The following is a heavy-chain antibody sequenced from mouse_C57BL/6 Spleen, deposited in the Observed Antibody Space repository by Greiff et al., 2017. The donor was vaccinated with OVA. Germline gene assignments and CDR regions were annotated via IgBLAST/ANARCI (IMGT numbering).Heavy chain of an antibody. J-gene: IGHJ4*01. Sequence: QVQLKQPGAELVMPGASVKLSCKASGYTFTSYWMHWVKQRPGQGLEWIGEIDPSDSYTNYNQKFKGKSTLIVDKSSSTAYMQLSSLTSEDSAVYYCARTYYYGSSYEYYYYAMDYWGQGTSVTVSS. D-gene: IGHD1-1*01. CDR3: ARTYYYGSSYEYYYYAMDY. CDR1: GYTFTSYW. CDR2: IDPSDSYT. V-gene: IGHV1-69*01.